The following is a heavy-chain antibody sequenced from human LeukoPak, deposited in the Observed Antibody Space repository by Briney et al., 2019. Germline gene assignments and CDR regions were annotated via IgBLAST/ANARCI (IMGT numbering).Heavy chain of an antibody. D-gene: IGHD4-17*01. CDR3: ARGPDFGDRLDYFDY. J-gene: IGHJ4*02. Sequence: GGSLRLSCAASGFTFSRHWMGWVRQAPGEGLVWVASIKQDGSQYYVDSVKGRFFISRENAKNSVSLQMNSLRGEDTAVYYCARGPDFGDRLDYFDYWGQGTLVTVS. CDR2: IKQDGSQ. V-gene: IGHV3-7*01. CDR1: GFTFSRHW.